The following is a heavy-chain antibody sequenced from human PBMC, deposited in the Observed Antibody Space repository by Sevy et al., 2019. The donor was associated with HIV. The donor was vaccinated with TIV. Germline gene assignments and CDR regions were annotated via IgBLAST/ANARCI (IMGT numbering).Heavy chain of an antibody. CDR1: GGSISSYY. J-gene: IGHJ4*02. Sequence: SETLSLTCTVSGGSISSYYWSWIRQRPGKGLEWIGYIYYSGSTNYNPSLKSRVTISVDTSKNQFSLKLSSVTAADTAVYYCARDGGGYSYGPLGYWGQGTLVTVSS. CDR2: IYYSGST. D-gene: IGHD5-18*01. CDR3: ARDGGGYSYGPLGY. V-gene: IGHV4-59*01.